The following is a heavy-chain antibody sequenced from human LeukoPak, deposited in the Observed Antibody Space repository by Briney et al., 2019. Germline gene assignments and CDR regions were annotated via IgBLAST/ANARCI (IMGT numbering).Heavy chain of an antibody. CDR3: ARENVAGLYYFDY. CDR2: ISPSGGST. CDR1: GYTFTRYY. V-gene: IGHV1-46*01. J-gene: IGHJ4*02. D-gene: IGHD6-19*01. Sequence: ASVKVSCKASGYTFTRYYVHWVRQAPGQGLEWMGMISPSGGSTSYAQKFQGRITMTRDTSTSTVYMELSSLRSEDTAVYYCARENVAGLYYFDYWGQGTLVTVSS.